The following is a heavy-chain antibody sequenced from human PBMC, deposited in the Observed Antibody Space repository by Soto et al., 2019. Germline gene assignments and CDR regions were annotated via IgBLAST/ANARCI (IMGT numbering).Heavy chain of an antibody. J-gene: IGHJ6*02. CDR2: ISSSSSYI. D-gene: IGHD3-3*01. CDR3: ARVPRYDFWSGYYTKYYYYYGMDF. V-gene: IGHV3-21*01. Sequence: GGSLRLSCAASGFTFSSYSMNWVRQAPGKGLEWVSSISSSSSYIYYADSVKGRFTISRDNAKNSLYLQMNSLRAEDTAVYYCARVPRYDFWSGYYTKYYYYYGMDFWGHGTTGTVPS. CDR1: GFTFSSYS.